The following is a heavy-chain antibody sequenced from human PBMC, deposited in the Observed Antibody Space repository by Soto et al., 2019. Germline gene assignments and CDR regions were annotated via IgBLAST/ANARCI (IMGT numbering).Heavy chain of an antibody. J-gene: IGHJ3*02. Sequence: SVKVSCKASGGTFSSYTISWVRQAPGQGLEWMGRIIPILGIANYAQKFQGRVTITADKSTSTAYMELSSLRSEDTAVYYCASSLYYYDSSGYDAFDIWGQGTMVTVS. D-gene: IGHD3-22*01. CDR3: ASSLYYYDSSGYDAFDI. CDR2: IIPILGIA. V-gene: IGHV1-69*02. CDR1: GGTFSSYT.